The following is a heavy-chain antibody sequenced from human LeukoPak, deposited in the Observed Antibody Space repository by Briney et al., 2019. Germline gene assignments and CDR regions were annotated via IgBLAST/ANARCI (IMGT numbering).Heavy chain of an antibody. CDR2: INTGSGTT. CDR3: ARPYTSGSSNWFDP. D-gene: IGHD3-10*01. J-gene: IGHJ5*02. CDR1: GYTFTGYY. V-gene: IGHV1-3*04. Sequence: ASVKVSCKASGYTFTGYYMHWVRQAPGQRLEWMGWINTGSGTTKYSQIFQGRVTITRDTSASTAYMELSSLRSEDTAVYYCARPYTSGSSNWFDPWGQGTLVTVSS.